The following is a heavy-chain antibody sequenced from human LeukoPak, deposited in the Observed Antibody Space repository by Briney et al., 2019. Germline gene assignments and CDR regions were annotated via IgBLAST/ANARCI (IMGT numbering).Heavy chain of an antibody. CDR2: ISSSGSTI. CDR3: ARGDPDISFGVAGEAFDI. V-gene: IGHV3-48*03. CDR1: GFTFSSYE. Sequence: GGSLRLSCAASGFTFSSYEMNWVRQAPGKGLEWVSYISSSGSTIYYADSVKGRFTISRDNAKNSRYLQMNSLRAEDTAVYYCARGDPDISFGVAGEAFDIWGQGTMVTVSS. J-gene: IGHJ3*02. D-gene: IGHD3-3*01.